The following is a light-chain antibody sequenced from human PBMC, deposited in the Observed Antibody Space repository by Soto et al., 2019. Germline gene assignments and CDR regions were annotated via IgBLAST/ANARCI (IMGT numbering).Light chain of an antibody. CDR2: GND. CDR1: SSNIGASHG. V-gene: IGLV1-40*01. Sequence: QSVLTQPPSVSGAPGQRVTISCTGSSSNIGASHGVHWYQHLPGTAPKLLIYGNDNRPSGVPDRFSGSKSGTSASLAITGLQAEDEADYYCQSYDSGLSARVFGGGTKVTVL. CDR3: QSYDSGLSARV. J-gene: IGLJ3*02.